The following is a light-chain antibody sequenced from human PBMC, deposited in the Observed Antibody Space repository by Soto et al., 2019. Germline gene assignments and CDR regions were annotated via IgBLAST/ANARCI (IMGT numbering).Light chain of an antibody. CDR2: EVS. Sequence: QSALTQPASVSGSPGQSITISCTGTSSDVGSYNYVSLYQQHPGKAPKLMIYEVSNRPSGVSSRFSGSKSGNTASLTISGLQAEDEADYYCSSYTSSSTLYVFGTGTKLTVL. CDR3: SSYTSSSTLYV. J-gene: IGLJ1*01. V-gene: IGLV2-14*01. CDR1: SSDVGSYNY.